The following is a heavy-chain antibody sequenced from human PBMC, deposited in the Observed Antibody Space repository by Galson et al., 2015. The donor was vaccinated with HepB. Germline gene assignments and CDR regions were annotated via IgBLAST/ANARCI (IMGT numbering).Heavy chain of an antibody. V-gene: IGHV3-7*03. Sequence: SLRLSCAASGFTFSSYWMSWVRQAPGKGLEWVANIKQDGSEKYYVDSVKGRFTISRDNAKNSLYLQMNSLRAEDTAVYYCARESPGEVVPAAPIDYWGQGTLVTVSS. CDR1: GFTFSSYW. CDR2: IKQDGSEK. J-gene: IGHJ4*02. CDR3: ARESPGEVVPAAPIDY. D-gene: IGHD2-2*01.